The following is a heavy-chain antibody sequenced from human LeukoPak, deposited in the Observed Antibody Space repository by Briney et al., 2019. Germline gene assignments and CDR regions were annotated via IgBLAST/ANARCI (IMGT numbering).Heavy chain of an antibody. J-gene: IGHJ4*02. Sequence: PSETLSLTCSVSGGSISSGPYFWSWIRQSPGQGLEWIGYIYHSGSTYYNPSLKSRVTISVDRSKNQFSLKLSSVTAADTAVYYCARARGSRYSNYDYWGQGTLVTVSS. CDR3: ARARGSRYSNYDY. D-gene: IGHD4-11*01. CDR2: IYHSGST. CDR1: GGSISSGPYF. V-gene: IGHV4-30-2*06.